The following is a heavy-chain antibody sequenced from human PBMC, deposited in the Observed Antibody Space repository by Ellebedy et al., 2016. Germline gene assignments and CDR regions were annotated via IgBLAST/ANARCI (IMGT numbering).Heavy chain of an antibody. J-gene: IGHJ6*02. CDR3: ARTYCINAVCYAEYYYYGMDV. CDR2: ISYDGSNK. CDR1: GFIFSSYA. D-gene: IGHD2-8*01. V-gene: IGHV3-30-3*01. Sequence: GESLKISCAASGFIFSSYAMHWVRQAPGKGLEWVVVISYDGSNKYYADSVKGRFSISRDNSKNTLYLKMNSLRAEDTAVYYCARTYCINAVCYAEYYYYGMDVWGQGTTVTVSS.